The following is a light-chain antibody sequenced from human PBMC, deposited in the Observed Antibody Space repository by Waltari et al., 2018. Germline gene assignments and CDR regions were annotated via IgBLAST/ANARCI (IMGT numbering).Light chain of an antibody. V-gene: IGKV3-20*01. Sequence: EIVLTQSPGTLSLSPGERATISCRARQGVGKSLAWYQQRHGQAPRLLLYHTSIRATGIPDRFRCSGYGTDFSLTISRLEPEDFAVYYCQKYDFLPATFGQGTTVEIK. CDR1: QGVGKS. J-gene: IGKJ1*01. CDR3: QKYDFLPAT. CDR2: HTS.